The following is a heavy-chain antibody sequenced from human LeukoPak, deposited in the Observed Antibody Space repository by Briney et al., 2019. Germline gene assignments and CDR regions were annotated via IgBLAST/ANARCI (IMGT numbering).Heavy chain of an antibody. Sequence: PSETLSLTCTVSGGSITGYYWSWIRQPPGKGLEWIGYIYYSGSTNYNPSLKSRLTISVDTSKNQFSLKLSSVTAADTAVYYCARLTKLLTGYYPTPWGQGTLVTVSS. CDR2: IYYSGST. CDR1: GGSITGYY. CDR3: ARLTKLLTGYYPTP. J-gene: IGHJ5*02. V-gene: IGHV4-59*08. D-gene: IGHD3-9*01.